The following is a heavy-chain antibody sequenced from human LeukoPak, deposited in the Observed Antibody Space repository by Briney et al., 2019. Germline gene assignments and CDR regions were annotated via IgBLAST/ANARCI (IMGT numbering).Heavy chain of an antibody. J-gene: IGHJ3*02. V-gene: IGHV4-39*07. CDR1: GGSISSISSNNYH. CDR2: IYYSGST. D-gene: IGHD4-23*01. CDR3: ARSPPLQYGGHAFDI. Sequence: SETLSLTCIVSGGSISSISSNNYHWGWIRQPPGKGLEWIGSIYYSGSTYYNPSLKSRVTIPVDRSKNQFSLKLSFVTAADTAVYYCARSPPLQYGGHAFDIWGQGTMVTVSS.